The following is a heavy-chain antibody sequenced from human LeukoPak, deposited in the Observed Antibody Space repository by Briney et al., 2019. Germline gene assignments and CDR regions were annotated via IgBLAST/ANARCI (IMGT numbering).Heavy chain of an antibody. D-gene: IGHD6-19*01. J-gene: IGHJ4*02. V-gene: IGHV3-7*01. CDR3: AKYRPLAGLEY. CDR2: IKEDGGEK. Sequence: PGGSLRLSCAASGFTFSSCWMSWVRQAPGKGLEWLANIKEDGGEKYYVDSVKGRFTISRDNAKNSLYLQMNSLRDKDTAVYYCAKYRPLAGLEYWGQGTMVTFSS. CDR1: GFTFSSCW.